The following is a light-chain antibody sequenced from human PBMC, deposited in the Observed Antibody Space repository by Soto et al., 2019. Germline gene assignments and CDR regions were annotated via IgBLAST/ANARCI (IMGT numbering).Light chain of an antibody. CDR1: QTVNNNY. CDR2: RAS. Sequence: ELVFTQSPGTLSLSPGERATLSYRASQTVNNNYVAWYQPHPGQAPRLLIFRASNKATGIPDRVSGSESGTEFILTISGLEPEDSGIYHCHQPGCSPETFRQGTKVHIK. V-gene: IGKV3-20*01. CDR3: HQPGCSPET. J-gene: IGKJ1*01.